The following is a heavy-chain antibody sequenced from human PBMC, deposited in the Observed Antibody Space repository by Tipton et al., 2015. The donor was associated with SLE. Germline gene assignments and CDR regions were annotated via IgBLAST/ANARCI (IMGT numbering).Heavy chain of an antibody. J-gene: IGHJ3*02. Sequence: SLRLSCAASGFTFSSYEMNWVRQAPGKGLEWVSYISSSGSTIYYADSVKGRFTISRDNAKNSLYLQMNSLRAEDTAVYYCARGCSSASCHGCAAFDIWGPGTMVTVSS. V-gene: IGHV3-48*03. CDR3: ARGCSSASCHGCAAFDI. D-gene: IGHD2-2*01. CDR2: ISSSGSTI. CDR1: GFTFSSYE.